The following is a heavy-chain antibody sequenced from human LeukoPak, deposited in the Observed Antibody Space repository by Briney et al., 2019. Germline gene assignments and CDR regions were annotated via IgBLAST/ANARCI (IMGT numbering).Heavy chain of an antibody. Sequence: GESLKISCKGSGYSFTSYRIGWVRQMPGKDLEWLGIIYPGDSDSRYSKSFQGQVTISADKSISTDYLQWSSLKASDTAMYYCASSRWSGSYHLDYWGQGTLVTVSS. CDR2: IYPGDSDS. D-gene: IGHD1-26*01. V-gene: IGHV5-51*01. J-gene: IGHJ4*02. CDR1: GYSFTSYR. CDR3: ASSRWSGSYHLDY.